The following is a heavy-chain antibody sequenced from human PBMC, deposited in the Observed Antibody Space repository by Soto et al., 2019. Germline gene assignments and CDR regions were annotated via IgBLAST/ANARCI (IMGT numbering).Heavy chain of an antibody. J-gene: IGHJ4*02. Sequence: EVNLVESGGGLVNPGGSLRLSCAASGFSFEDAWMNWVRQAPGKGLEWVGRIKSIADGGATEYAAPVKGRFSMSRDDSTRTLLLQMNSLQTEDTGVYYCTRRPRARDIGVGPLDFWGRGTLVTVTA. V-gene: IGHV3-15*07. CDR2: IKSIADGGAT. D-gene: IGHD3-3*01. CDR1: GFSFEDAW. CDR3: TRRPRARDIGVGPLDF.